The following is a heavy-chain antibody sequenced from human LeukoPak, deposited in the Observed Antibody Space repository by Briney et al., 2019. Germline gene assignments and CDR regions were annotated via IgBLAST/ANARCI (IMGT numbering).Heavy chain of an antibody. CDR1: GFTFSSYA. D-gene: IGHD6-13*01. Sequence: GGSLRLSCAASGFTFSSYAMSWVRQAPGKGLEWVSAISGSGGSTYYADSVKGRFTISRDNAKNSLYLQMNSLRAEDTAVYYCARGLIAAAGPYYFDYWGQGTLVTVSS. CDR2: ISGSGGST. J-gene: IGHJ4*02. V-gene: IGHV3-23*01. CDR3: ARGLIAAAGPYYFDY.